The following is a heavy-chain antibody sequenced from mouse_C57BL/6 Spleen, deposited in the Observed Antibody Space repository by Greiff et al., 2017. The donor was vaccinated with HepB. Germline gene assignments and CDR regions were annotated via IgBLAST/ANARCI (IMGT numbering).Heavy chain of an antibody. CDR2: ISSGGSYT. V-gene: IGHV5-6*01. CDR3: SGPRYGYDFDY. D-gene: IGHD2-2*01. CDR1: GFTFSSYG. J-gene: IGHJ2*01. Sequence: EVQLVESGGDLVKPGGSLKLSCAASGFTFSSYGMSWVRQTPDKRLEWVATISSGGSYTYYPDSVKGRFTISRDNANNTLYLQMSSLKSEDTAMYFCSGPRYGYDFDYWGQGTTLTVSS.